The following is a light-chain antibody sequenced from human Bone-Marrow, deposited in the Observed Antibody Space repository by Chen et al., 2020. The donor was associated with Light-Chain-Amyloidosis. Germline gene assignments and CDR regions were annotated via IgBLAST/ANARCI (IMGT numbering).Light chain of an antibody. CDR1: DLPTKY. CDR2: RDT. V-gene: IGLV3-25*03. Sequence: SYELTQPPSVSVSPRQTARITCSGDDLPTKYAYWYQQKPGQAPVLVIHRDTERPSGISERFSGSSSGTTATLTVSGVQAGDEADYHCQSADSSGAYEVIFGGGTKLTVL. J-gene: IGLJ2*01. CDR3: QSADSSGAYEVI.